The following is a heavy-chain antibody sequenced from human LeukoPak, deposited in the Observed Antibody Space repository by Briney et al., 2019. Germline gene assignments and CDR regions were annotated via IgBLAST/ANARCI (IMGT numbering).Heavy chain of an antibody. CDR1: GFTFSSYA. Sequence: SGGSLRLSCSASGFTFSSYAMHWVRQAPGKGLEWVSLIYTGGNTYYADSVKGRFTLSRDNSKNTVYLQMSSLRVEDTAVYFCASISDLLYYFDSWGQGTLVTVSS. CDR3: ASISDLLYYFDS. J-gene: IGHJ4*02. V-gene: IGHV3-66*01. CDR2: IYTGGNT.